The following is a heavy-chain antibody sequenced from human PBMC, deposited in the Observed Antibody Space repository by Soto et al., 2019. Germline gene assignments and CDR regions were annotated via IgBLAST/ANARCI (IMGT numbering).Heavy chain of an antibody. CDR1: GGSISSGDYY. Sequence: QVQLQESGPGLVKPSQTLSLTCTVSGGSISSGDYYWSWIRQPPGKGLEWIGYIYYSGSTYYNPSLPSRVTISVDTSKNQFSLKLSSVTAADTAVYYCARDNILGILYGGMDVWGQGTTVTVSS. D-gene: IGHD3-3*01. V-gene: IGHV4-30-4*01. J-gene: IGHJ6*02. CDR3: ARDNILGILYGGMDV. CDR2: IYYSGST.